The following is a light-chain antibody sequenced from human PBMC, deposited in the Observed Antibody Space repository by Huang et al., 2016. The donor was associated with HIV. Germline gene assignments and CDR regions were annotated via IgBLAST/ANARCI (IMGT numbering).Light chain of an antibody. CDR1: ESVRTN. CDR3: QQYNNWPLT. CDR2: GAS. Sequence: EIVMTQSPATLSVSPGESATLACRASESVRTNLAWYQQKPGQAPRLLIYGASTRATGIPARFSGSGPGTEFTLTISSLQSEDFAVYYCQQYNNWPLTFGGGTKVEIK. V-gene: IGKV3-15*01. J-gene: IGKJ4*01.